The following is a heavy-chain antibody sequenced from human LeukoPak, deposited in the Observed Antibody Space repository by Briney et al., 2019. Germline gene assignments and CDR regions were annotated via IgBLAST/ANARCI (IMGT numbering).Heavy chain of an antibody. CDR3: ARGIGSTVFFDH. CDR1: GITVSSNY. CDR2: MYAGGNT. D-gene: IGHD4-17*01. V-gene: IGHV3-53*01. J-gene: IGHJ4*02. Sequence: PGGSLRLSCAASGITVSSNYMSWVRQAPGKGLEWVSVMYAGGNTYYADSVKGRFTIPRDKSKNTLYLQMNSLRAEDTAVYYCARGIGSTVFFDHWGQGTLVTVSS.